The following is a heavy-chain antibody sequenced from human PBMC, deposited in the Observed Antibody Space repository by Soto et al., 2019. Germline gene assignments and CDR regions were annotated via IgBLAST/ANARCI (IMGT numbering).Heavy chain of an antibody. V-gene: IGHV4-4*02. CDR3: ARAEDSSGWYNFDY. D-gene: IGHD6-13*01. CDR2: IYHSGST. CDR1: GGSISSSNW. Sequence: KPSETLSLTCAVSGGSISSSNWWSWVRQPPGKGLEWIGEIYHSGSTNYNPSLKSRVTISVDKSKNQFSLKLSSVTAADTAVYYCARAEDSSGWYNFDYWGQGTLVTVSS. J-gene: IGHJ4*02.